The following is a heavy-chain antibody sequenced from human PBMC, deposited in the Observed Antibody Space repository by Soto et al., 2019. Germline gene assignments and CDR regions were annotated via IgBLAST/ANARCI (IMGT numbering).Heavy chain of an antibody. CDR1: GFTFSSYK. CDR3: ARAPEWEVLGTYYFDY. D-gene: IGHD1-26*01. Sequence: EVQLVESGGGLVQPGGSLRLSCAASGFTFSSYKMNWVRQAPGKGLEWVSYISSSGSSIYYADSVKGRFTISRDNAKNSLYLQMNSLRAEDTAVYYCARAPEWEVLGTYYFDYWGQGTLVTVPS. J-gene: IGHJ4*02. V-gene: IGHV3-48*03. CDR2: ISSSGSSI.